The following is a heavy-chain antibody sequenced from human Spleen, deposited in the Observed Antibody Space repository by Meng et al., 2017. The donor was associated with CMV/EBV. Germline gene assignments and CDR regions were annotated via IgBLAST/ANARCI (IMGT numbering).Heavy chain of an antibody. V-gene: IGHV3-48*03. D-gene: IGHD3-22*01. CDR1: GFTFSSYE. Sequence: GGSLRLSCAASGFTFSSYEMNWVRQAPGKGLEWVSYISSSGSTIYYADSVKGRFTISRDNAKNSLYLQMNSLRAEDTAVYYCARGGYYYDSSGYQPFGYWGQGTLVPSPQ. CDR3: ARGGYYYDSSGYQPFGY. J-gene: IGHJ4*02. CDR2: ISSSGSTI.